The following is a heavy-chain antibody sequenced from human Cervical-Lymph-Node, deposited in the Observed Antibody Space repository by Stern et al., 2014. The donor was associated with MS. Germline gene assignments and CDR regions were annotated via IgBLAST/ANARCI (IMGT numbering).Heavy chain of an antibody. D-gene: IGHD5-12*01. Sequence: VQLVQSGAEVKKPGASVKVSCKASGYTLTYYYMNWVRQAPGQGLEWMGIINPSGGRTIYAQKFQGRVTMTRDTSTSTVYMELSSLISEDTAVYYCARVKVVATMWDAFDIWGQGTMVTVSS. V-gene: IGHV1-46*03. CDR2: INPSGGRT. J-gene: IGHJ3*02. CDR1: GYTLTYYY. CDR3: ARVKVVATMWDAFDI.